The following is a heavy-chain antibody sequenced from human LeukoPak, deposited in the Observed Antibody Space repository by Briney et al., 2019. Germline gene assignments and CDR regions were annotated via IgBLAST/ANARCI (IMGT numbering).Heavy chain of an antibody. CDR3: VRVVGGWLDY. CDR1: GFTVSRNY. Sequence: PGGSLRLSCAASGFTVSRNYMSWVRQAPGKGLEWVSSIGITGDYIYYADSVTGRFTISRDNAKNSLYLQMNSLRAEDTAVYYCVRVVGGWLDYWGQGTLVTVSS. CDR2: IGITGDYI. J-gene: IGHJ4*02. D-gene: IGHD6-19*01. V-gene: IGHV3-21*01.